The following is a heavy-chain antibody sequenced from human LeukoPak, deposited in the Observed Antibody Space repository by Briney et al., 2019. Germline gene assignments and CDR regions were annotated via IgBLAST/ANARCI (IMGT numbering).Heavy chain of an antibody. CDR2: ISGSGSST. J-gene: IGHJ4*02. CDR1: GFTFSSYA. V-gene: IGHV3-23*01. Sequence: GGSLRLSWAASGFTFSSYAMSWVRQAPGKRLELVSAISGSGSSTYYADSLKGRFTISRDNSKNTLYLQMNSLRAEDPAVYYCAGGSSSWFLSFDYWGQGTLVTVSS. CDR3: AGGSSSWFLSFDY. D-gene: IGHD6-13*01.